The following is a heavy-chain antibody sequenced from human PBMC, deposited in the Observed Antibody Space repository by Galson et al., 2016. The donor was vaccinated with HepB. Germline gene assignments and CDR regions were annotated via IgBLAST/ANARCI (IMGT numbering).Heavy chain of an antibody. CDR1: GGSISSGSYY. V-gene: IGHV4-61*02. D-gene: IGHD6-13*01. CDR3: AREGSSWYSDY. Sequence: TLSLTCTVSGGSISSGSYYWSWIRQPAGKGLEWIGRTYTSGSTNYNPSLKSRVTISVDTSKNQFSLKLSSVTAADTAVYYCAREGSSWYSDYWGQGTLVTVSS. CDR2: TYTSGST. J-gene: IGHJ4*02.